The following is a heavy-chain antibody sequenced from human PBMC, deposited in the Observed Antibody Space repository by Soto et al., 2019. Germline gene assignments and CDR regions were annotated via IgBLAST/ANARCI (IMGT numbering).Heavy chain of an antibody. J-gene: IGHJ5*02. CDR2: IDPRDSYT. D-gene: IGHD2-2*01. CDR3: ARLYCSSSTCDSWFDP. V-gene: IGHV5-10-1*01. CDR1: GYTFTTFW. Sequence: VEALKISCAGFGYTFTTFWISWVRQMPGRGLEWMGRIDPRDSYTNYSPSFQGHVTISVDKSISTAYLQWGSVKASATAMYYCARLYCSSSTCDSWFDPWGQGTLVTVSS.